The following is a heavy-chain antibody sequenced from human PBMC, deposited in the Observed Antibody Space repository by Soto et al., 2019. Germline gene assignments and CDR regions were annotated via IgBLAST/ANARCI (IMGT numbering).Heavy chain of an antibody. V-gene: IGHV3-23*01. CDR3: AKADSDYGDFNYYFDY. J-gene: IGHJ4*02. CDR2: ISGSGGST. CDR1: GFTFSSYA. Sequence: GGSLRLSCAASGFTFSSYAMSWVRQAPGKGLEWVSAISGSGGSTYYADSVKGRFTISRDNSKNTLYLQMNSLRAEDTAVYYCAKADSDYGDFNYYFDYWGQGTLVTVSS. D-gene: IGHD4-17*01.